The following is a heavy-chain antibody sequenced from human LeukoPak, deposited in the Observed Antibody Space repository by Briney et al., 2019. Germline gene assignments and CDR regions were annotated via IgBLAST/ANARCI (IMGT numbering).Heavy chain of an antibody. CDR1: GGSFSGYY. V-gene: IGHV4-34*01. D-gene: IGHD3-22*01. CDR2: INHSGST. J-gene: IGHJ4*02. Sequence: KPSETLSLTCAVYGGSFSGYYWSWIRQPPGKGLEWIGEINHSGSTNYNPSLKSRVTISVDTSKNQFSLKLSSVTAADTAVYYCARGKSNYDSSGTIDASPGWGQGTLVTVSS. CDR3: ARGKSNYDSSGTIDASPG.